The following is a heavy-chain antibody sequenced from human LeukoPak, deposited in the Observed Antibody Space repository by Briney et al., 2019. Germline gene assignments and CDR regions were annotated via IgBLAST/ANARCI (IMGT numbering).Heavy chain of an antibody. CDR3: ARSSKLGRYFDWLFYAFDY. CDR1: GYTFTGYY. J-gene: IGHJ4*02. Sequence: GASVKVSCKASGYTFTGYYMHWVRQAPGQGLEWMGWINPNSGGTNYAQKFQGRVTMTRDTSTSTAYMELSRLRSDDTAVYYCARSSKLGRYFDWLFYAFDYWGQGTLVTVSS. V-gene: IGHV1-2*02. CDR2: INPNSGGT. D-gene: IGHD3-9*01.